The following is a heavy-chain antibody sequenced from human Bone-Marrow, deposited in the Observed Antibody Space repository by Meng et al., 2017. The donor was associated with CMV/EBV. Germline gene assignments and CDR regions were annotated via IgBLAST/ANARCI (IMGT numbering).Heavy chain of an antibody. CDR1: GFTFSAYS. J-gene: IGHJ4*02. CDR3: ARDSSGCSDY. Sequence: GESLKISCAASGFTFSAYSMHWVRQAPGKGLEWVSSIDSRSRYIYYADSMKGRFTISRDNAKNSLHLQMNSLRAEDTAVYYCARDSSGCSDYWGQGTLVTVSS. V-gene: IGHV3-21*01. D-gene: IGHD6-19*01. CDR2: IDSRSRYI.